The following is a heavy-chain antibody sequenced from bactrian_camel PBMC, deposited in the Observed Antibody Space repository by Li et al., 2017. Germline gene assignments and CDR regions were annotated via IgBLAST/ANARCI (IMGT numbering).Heavy chain of an antibody. J-gene: IGHJ4*01. Sequence: HVQLVESGGGSVQAGGSTTLSCLVSGFTYSGGCMGWFRQAPGKELEWVSSIFASGATSYRDSVQRRFTISRDNAKRMLYLKLDNLTSEDTAMYYCANRDWANVANRGQGTQVTVS. CDR1: GFTYSGGC. D-gene: IGHD1*01. CDR3: ANRDWANVAN. V-gene: IGHV3S1*01. CDR2: IFASGAT.